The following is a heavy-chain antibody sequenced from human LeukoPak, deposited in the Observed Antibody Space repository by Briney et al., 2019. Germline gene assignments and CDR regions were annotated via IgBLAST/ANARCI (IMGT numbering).Heavy chain of an antibody. Sequence: SETLSLTCTVSGGSISSYYWSWIRQPAGKGLEWIGRIYTSGSTNYNPPLQSRVTMSVDTSKSQFSLKLSSVTAADTAVYYCARDFGNSDAFDIWGQGTMVTVSS. D-gene: IGHD1-14*01. CDR3: ARDFGNSDAFDI. CDR1: GGSISSYY. CDR2: IYTSGST. J-gene: IGHJ3*02. V-gene: IGHV4-4*07.